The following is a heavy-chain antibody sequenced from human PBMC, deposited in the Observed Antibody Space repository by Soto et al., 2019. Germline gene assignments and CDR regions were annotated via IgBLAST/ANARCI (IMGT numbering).Heavy chain of an antibody. CDR3: ARFYDNSRFDY. J-gene: IGHJ4*02. D-gene: IGHD5-12*01. V-gene: IGHV4-59*08. CDR2: TYYSGGT. CDR1: GGSISSYY. Sequence: SETLSLTCTVSGGSISSYYWSWIRQPPGKGLEWIGNTYYSGGTIYNPSLKGRVTISVVTSRNQVSLKLSSVTAADTAVYFCARFYDNSRFDYWGQGTLVTVSS.